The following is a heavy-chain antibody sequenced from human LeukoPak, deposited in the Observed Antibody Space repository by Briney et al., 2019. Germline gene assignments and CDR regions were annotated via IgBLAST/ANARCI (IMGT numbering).Heavy chain of an antibody. CDR3: ARGSGGGQNWFDP. CDR2: IYYSGST. CDR1: GGSISSSSYY. Sequence: SETLSLTCTVSGGSISSSSYYWGWIRQPPGKGLEWIGSIYYSGSTHYNPSLKSRVTISVDTSKNQFSLKLSSVTAADTAVYYCARGSGGGQNWFDPWGQGTLVTVSS. V-gene: IGHV4-39*01. J-gene: IGHJ5*02. D-gene: IGHD2-15*01.